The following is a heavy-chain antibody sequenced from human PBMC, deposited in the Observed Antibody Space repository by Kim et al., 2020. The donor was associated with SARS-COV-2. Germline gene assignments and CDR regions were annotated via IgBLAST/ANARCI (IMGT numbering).Heavy chain of an antibody. CDR1: GYTLTELS. CDR3: ATRGGPYNWFDP. J-gene: IGHJ5*02. D-gene: IGHD3-16*01. CDR2: FDPEDGET. Sequence: ASVKVSCKVSGYTLTELSMHWVRQAPGKGLEWMGGFDPEDGETIYAQKFQGRVTMTEDTSTDTAYMELSSLRSEDTAVYYCATRGGPYNWFDPWGQGTLVTVSS. V-gene: IGHV1-24*01.